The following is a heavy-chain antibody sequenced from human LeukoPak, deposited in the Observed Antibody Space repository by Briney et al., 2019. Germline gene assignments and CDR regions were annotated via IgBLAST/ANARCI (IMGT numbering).Heavy chain of an antibody. CDR2: IYYSGST. J-gene: IGHJ3*02. CDR3: ARLIPMVRGVMGAFDI. D-gene: IGHD3-10*01. V-gene: IGHV4-59*08. Sequence: SETLSLTCNVSGGSISSYHWSWIRQPPGKGLEWVAYIYYSGSTNYNPSLKNRVTISVDTSKNQFSLKLSSVTAADTAVYYCARLIPMVRGVMGAFDIWGQGTMVTVSS. CDR1: GGSISSYH.